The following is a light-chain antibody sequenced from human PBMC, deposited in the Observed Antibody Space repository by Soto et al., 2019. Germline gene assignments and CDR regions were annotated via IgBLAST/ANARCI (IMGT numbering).Light chain of an antibody. CDR2: AAS. V-gene: IGKV1-39*01. Sequence: DIQMTQSPSSLSASVGDRVTITCRASQSIASYLNWYQQKPGKAPKLLIYAASSLQSGVPSGFSGSGSGTDFTLTSSSLQSEHFATYFCQQSYSTPRTFGQGTKLDIK. CDR1: QSIASY. J-gene: IGKJ2*01. CDR3: QQSYSTPRT.